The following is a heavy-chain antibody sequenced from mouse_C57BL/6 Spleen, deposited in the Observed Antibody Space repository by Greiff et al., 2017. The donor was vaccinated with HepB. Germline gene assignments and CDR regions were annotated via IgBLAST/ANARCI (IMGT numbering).Heavy chain of an antibody. CDR3: ARGDGYYTRGV. Sequence: EVHLVESGGGLVQPGGSLSLSCAASGFTFTDYYMSWVRQPPGKALEWLGFIRNKANGYTTEYSASVKGRFTISRDNSQSILYLQMNALRAEDSATYYCARGDGYYTRGVWGTGTTVTVSS. CDR1: GFTFTDYY. V-gene: IGHV7-3*01. D-gene: IGHD2-3*01. J-gene: IGHJ1*03. CDR2: IRNKANGYTT.